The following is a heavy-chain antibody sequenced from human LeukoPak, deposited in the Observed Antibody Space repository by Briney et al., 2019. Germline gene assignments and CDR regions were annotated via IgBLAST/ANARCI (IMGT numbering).Heavy chain of an antibody. J-gene: IGHJ4*02. D-gene: IGHD6-13*01. CDR1: GGSISSYN. V-gene: IGHV3-23*01. CDR3: AKVAAALLGVLDY. Sequence: ETLSLTCVVSGGSISSYNWWSWVRQAPGKGLEWVSAISGSGGSTYYADSVKGRFTISRDNSKNTLYLQMNSLRAEDTAVYYCAKVAAALLGVLDYWGQGTLVTVSS. CDR2: ISGSGGST.